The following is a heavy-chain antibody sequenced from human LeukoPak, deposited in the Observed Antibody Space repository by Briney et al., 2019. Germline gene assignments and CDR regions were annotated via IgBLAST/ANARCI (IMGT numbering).Heavy chain of an antibody. J-gene: IGHJ4*02. CDR3: ARELDTLPDY. D-gene: IGHD2-15*01. V-gene: IGHV3-30*02. CDR2: IWYDGTNK. Sequence: PGGSLRLSCAASGFTFSSYGMHWVRQAPGKGLEWVALIWYDGTNKYYADSVKGRFTISRDNSKNTLYLQMNSLRAEDTAVYYCARELDTLPDYWGQGTLVTVSS. CDR1: GFTFSSYG.